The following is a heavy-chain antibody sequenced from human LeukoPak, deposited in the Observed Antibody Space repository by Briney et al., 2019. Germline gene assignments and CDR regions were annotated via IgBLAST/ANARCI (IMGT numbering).Heavy chain of an antibody. Sequence: SVKVSCKASGGTFSSYAISWVRQAPGQGLEWMGGIIPIFGTANYAQKFQGRVTITADESTSTAYMELSSLRSEDTAVYYCARDRLGVSDFVPYGMDVGGQGTTVTVSS. V-gene: IGHV1-69*13. CDR2: IIPIFGTA. CDR3: ARDRLGVSDFVPYGMDV. D-gene: IGHD3-3*01. CDR1: GGTFSSYA. J-gene: IGHJ6*02.